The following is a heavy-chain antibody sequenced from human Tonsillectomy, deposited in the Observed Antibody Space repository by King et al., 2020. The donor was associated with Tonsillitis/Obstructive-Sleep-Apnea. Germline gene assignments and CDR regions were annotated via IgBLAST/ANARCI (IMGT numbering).Heavy chain of an antibody. V-gene: IGHV3-48*02. Sequence: VQLVESGGGLVQPGGSLRLSCAASGFTFSSYSMNWVRQAPGKGLEWVSYISSSSSTIYYADSVKGRFTISRDNAKNSLYLQMNSLRDEDTAVYYGARAGQWLAPGGGYYFDYWGQGTLVTVSS. CDR2: ISSSSSTI. D-gene: IGHD6-19*01. CDR1: GFTFSSYS. J-gene: IGHJ4*02. CDR3: ARAGQWLAPGGGYYFDY.